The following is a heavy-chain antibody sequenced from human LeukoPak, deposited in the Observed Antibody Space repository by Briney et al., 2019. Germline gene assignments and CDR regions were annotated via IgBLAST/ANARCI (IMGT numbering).Heavy chain of an antibody. CDR3: ARDGGVLYYYYYYYMDV. V-gene: IGHV4-34*01. CDR2: INHSGST. Sequence: PSETLSLTCAVYGGSFSGYYWSWIRQPPGKGLEWIGEINHSGSTNYNPSLKSRVTISVDTSKNQFSLKLSSVTAADTAVYYCARDGGVLYYYYYYYMDVWGKGT. J-gene: IGHJ6*03. CDR1: GGSFSGYY. D-gene: IGHD2-8*02.